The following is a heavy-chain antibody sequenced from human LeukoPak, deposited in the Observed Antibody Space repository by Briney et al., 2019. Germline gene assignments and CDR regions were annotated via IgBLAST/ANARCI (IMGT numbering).Heavy chain of an antibody. CDR3: AKSPALTTVVRGRLYYFDY. J-gene: IGHJ4*02. CDR1: GYTFTGYY. D-gene: IGHD4-23*01. Sequence: GASVKVSCKASGYTFTGYYMHWVRQAPGQGLEWMGWINPNSGGTNYAQKFQGRVTMTRDTSISTAYMELSRLRSDDTAVYYCAKSPALTTVVRGRLYYFDYWGQGTLVTVSS. V-gene: IGHV1-2*02. CDR2: INPNSGGT.